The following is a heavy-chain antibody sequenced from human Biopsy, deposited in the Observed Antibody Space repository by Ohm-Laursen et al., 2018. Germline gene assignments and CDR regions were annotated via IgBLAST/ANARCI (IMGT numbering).Heavy chain of an antibody. CDR2: SRNKANSYVT. J-gene: IGHJ3*01. CDR1: GFTLSDRY. CDR3: VRVGDYFAYDV. Sequence: SLRLSCAASGFTLSDRYMDWVRQAPGKGLEWVGRSRNKANSYVTHYAASVRGRFIISRDGSGNSLYLQMNSLKSGDTAMYYCVRVGDYFAYDVWGQGTKVIVSS. V-gene: IGHV3-72*01. D-gene: IGHD4-17*01.